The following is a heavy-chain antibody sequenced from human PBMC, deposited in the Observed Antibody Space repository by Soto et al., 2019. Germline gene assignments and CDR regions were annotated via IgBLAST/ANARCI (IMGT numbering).Heavy chain of an antibody. V-gene: IGHV2-5*02. Sequence: QITLKESGPTLAKPTQPLTLTCTFSGVSLSNPGLGVCWIRQPPGKALKWRALIYWDDDKRYSPSLESRLTTPKDTSKNQVVLTMTNMDPVHTATYYCAHRDEDYYYAMDVWGQGTTVTVSS. CDR2: IYWDDDK. J-gene: IGHJ6*02. CDR3: AHRDEDYYYAMDV. CDR1: GVSLSNPGLG.